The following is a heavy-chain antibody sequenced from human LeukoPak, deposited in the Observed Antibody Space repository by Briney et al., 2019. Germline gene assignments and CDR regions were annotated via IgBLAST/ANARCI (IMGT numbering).Heavy chain of an antibody. Sequence: ASVKVSCKASGYTFTGYYMHWVRQAPGQGLEWMGWINPNSGGTNYAQKFQGWVTMTRDTSISTAYMELSRLRSDDTAVYYCARGDIDILTSYGMDVWGQGTTVTVSS. J-gene: IGHJ6*02. CDR1: GYTFTGYY. V-gene: IGHV1-2*04. D-gene: IGHD3-9*01. CDR2: INPNSGGT. CDR3: ARGDIDILTSYGMDV.